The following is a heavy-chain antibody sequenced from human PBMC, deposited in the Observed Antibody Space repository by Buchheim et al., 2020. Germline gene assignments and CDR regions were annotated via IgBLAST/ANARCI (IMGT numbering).Heavy chain of an antibody. CDR2: INGRVDNT. V-gene: IGHV3-23*01. CDR1: GFTFTSYL. CDR3: AKVGSSAYFFES. J-gene: IGHJ4*02. Sequence: EVGLLESGGSLAQPGGSLILSCAASGFTFTSYLMMWVRQGPGKGLECVSTINGRVDNTYYAASVKGRFIISRDTSRNTIYLRMDSLRVEDTAIYYCAKVGSSAYFFESWGRGTL.